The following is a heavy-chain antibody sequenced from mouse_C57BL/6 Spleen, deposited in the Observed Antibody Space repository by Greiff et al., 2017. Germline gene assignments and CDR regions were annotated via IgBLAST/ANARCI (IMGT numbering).Heavy chain of an antibody. J-gene: IGHJ3*01. V-gene: IGHV14-4*01. D-gene: IGHD1-1*01. CDR3: ATARRNYYGSSDPFAY. CDR2: IDPENGDT. Sequence: EVKLVESGAELVRPGASVKLSCTASGFNIKDDYMHWVKQRPEQGLEWIGWIDPENGDTEYASKFQGKATLTADTSSNTAYMQLNSLTSEDTAVYYCATARRNYYGSSDPFAYWGQGTLVTVSA. CDR1: GFNIKDDY.